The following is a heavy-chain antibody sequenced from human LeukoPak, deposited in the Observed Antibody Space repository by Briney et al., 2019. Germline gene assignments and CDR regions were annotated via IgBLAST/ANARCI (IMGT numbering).Heavy chain of an antibody. CDR3: AKDNVVVAATQTVYYMDV. D-gene: IGHD2-15*01. V-gene: IGHV3-23*01. Sequence: GGSLRLSCAASGFTFSSYAMSWVRQAPGKGLEWVSAISGSGGSTYYADSMKGRFTISRDNSKNTLYLQMNSLRAEDTAVYYCAKDNVVVAATQTVYYMDVWGKGTTVTVSS. J-gene: IGHJ6*03. CDR1: GFTFSSYA. CDR2: ISGSGGST.